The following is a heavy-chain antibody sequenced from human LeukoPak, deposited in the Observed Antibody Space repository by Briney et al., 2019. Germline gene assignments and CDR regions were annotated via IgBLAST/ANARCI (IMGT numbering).Heavy chain of an antibody. V-gene: IGHV1-46*01. D-gene: IGHD3-3*01. CDR3: AREYYDFWSGYYGYNWFDP. CDR1: GYTFTSYY. CDR2: INPSGGST. J-gene: IGHJ5*02. Sequence: ASVKVSCKASGYTFTSYYMHWVRQAPGQGLEWMGIINPSGGSTSYAQKFQGRATMTRDTSTSTVYMELSSLRSEDTAVYYCAREYYDFWSGYYGYNWFDPWGQGTLVTVSS.